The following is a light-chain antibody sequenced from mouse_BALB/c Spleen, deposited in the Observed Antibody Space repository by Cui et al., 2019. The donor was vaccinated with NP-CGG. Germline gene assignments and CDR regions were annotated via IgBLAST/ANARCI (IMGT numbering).Light chain of an antibody. CDR2: RTS. CDR3: QQWSGYPLFT. CDR1: SSVSSSY. Sequence: NVLTQSLAIMAASLGQKVTMTCRASSSVSSSYLHWYQQKSGASPKPLSHRTSNLASGVPARFSGSGSGTSYSLTISSVEAEDDATYYCQQWSGYPLFTFGSGTKLEIK. V-gene: IGKV4-58*01. J-gene: IGKJ4*01.